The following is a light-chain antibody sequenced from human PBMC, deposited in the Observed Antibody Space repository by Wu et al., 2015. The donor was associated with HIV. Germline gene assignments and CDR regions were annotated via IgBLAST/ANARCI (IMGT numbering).Light chain of an antibody. Sequence: IVLTQSPDTLSLSPGEGATLSCRASQTINSNYLAWYQQKPGQAPRLLIYGTSTTATGIPGRFSGGGSGTDFTLTITRLEPEDFAMYYCQQYGSSPALIFGGGTKVEIK. CDR2: GTS. V-gene: IGKV3-20*01. J-gene: IGKJ4*01. CDR3: QQYGSSPALI. CDR1: QTINSNY.